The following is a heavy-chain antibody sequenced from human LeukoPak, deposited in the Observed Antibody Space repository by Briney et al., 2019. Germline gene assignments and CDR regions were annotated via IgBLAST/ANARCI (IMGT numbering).Heavy chain of an antibody. CDR1: GGSISSSTNY. J-gene: IGHJ5*02. Sequence: PSETLSLTCTVSGGSISSSTNYWGWIRQPPGKGLEWIGNIYYSGSTYYNPSLKSRVTISVDMSKNQFSLKLTSVTAADTAVYYCAREDRITMIVVEERRFHPWGQGTLVTVSS. V-gene: IGHV4-39*07. CDR2: IYYSGST. D-gene: IGHD3-22*01. CDR3: AREDRITMIVVEERRFHP.